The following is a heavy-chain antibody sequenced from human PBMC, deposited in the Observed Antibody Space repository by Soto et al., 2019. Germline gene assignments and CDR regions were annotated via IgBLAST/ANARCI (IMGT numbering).Heavy chain of an antibody. CDR1: GYSISSGYY. D-gene: IGHD3-22*01. J-gene: IGHJ3*02. CDR3: ARAYYYDSSGYLDI. CDR2: IYHSGST. Sequence: LSLTCAVSGYSISSGYYWGWIRQPPGKGLEWIGSIYHSGSTYYNPSLKSRVTISVDTSKIQFSLKLSSVTAADTAVYYCARAYYYDSSGYLDIWGQGTMVTV. V-gene: IGHV4-38-2*01.